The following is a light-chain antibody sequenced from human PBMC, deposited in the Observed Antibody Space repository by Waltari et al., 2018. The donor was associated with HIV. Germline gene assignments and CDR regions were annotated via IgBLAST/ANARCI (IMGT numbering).Light chain of an antibody. CDR3: SSYTGSTTLQWV. Sequence: QSALTQPASVSASPGPSINISCTATSSGLYFYDENSWYQQHPGKAPQLVIYDVLFRPPGISNRFSGSKSGNTASLSISGLQAEDEADYYCSSYTGSTTLQWVFGGGTTLTVL. CDR1: SSGLYFYDE. CDR2: DVL. V-gene: IGLV2-14*03. J-gene: IGLJ3*02.